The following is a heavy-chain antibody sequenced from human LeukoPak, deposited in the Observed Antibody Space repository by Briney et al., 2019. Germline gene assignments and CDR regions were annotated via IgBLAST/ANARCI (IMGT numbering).Heavy chain of an antibody. CDR2: ISSSSSTI. J-gene: IGHJ3*02. CDR3: ARDWVRDYDSSGQYPNAFDI. V-gene: IGHV3-48*01. CDR1: GFTFSSYS. Sequence: GGSLRLSCAASGFTFSSYSMNWVRQAPGKGLEWVSYISSSSSTIYYADSVKGRFTISRDNAKNSLYLQMNSLRAEDTAVYYCARDWVRDYDSSGQYPNAFDIWGQGTMVTVSS. D-gene: IGHD3-22*01.